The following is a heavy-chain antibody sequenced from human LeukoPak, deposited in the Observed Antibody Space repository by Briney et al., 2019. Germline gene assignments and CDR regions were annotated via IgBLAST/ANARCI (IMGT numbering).Heavy chain of an antibody. J-gene: IGHJ3*02. Sequence: ASVKVSCKASGFTFTGYYMHWVRQAPGQGLEWMGIINPSGGSTSYAQKFQGRVTMTRDMSTSTVYMELSSLRSEDTAVYYCARINYYDSSGPYSGDAFDIWGQGTMVTVSS. V-gene: IGHV1-46*01. D-gene: IGHD3-22*01. CDR2: INPSGGST. CDR1: GFTFTGYY. CDR3: ARINYYDSSGPYSGDAFDI.